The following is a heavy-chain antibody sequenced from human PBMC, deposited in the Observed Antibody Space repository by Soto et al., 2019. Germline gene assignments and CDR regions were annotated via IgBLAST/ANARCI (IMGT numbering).Heavy chain of an antibody. V-gene: IGHV4-34*01. CDR1: GGSFSGDY. D-gene: IGHD3-22*01. Sequence: SETLSLTCAVYGGSFSGDYWSWIRQPPGKGLEWIGEINHSGSTNYNPSLKSRVTISVDTSKNQFSLKLSSVTAADMAVYYCARGHINYYDSSGYPHYYYYGMDVWGQGTTVTVSS. CDR3: ARGHINYYDSSGYPHYYYYGMDV. CDR2: INHSGST. J-gene: IGHJ6*02.